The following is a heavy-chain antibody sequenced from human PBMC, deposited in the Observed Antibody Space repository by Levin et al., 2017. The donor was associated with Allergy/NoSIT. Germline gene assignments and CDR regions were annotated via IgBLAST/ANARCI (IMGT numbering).Heavy chain of an antibody. V-gene: IGHV3-48*03. CDR3: ARDRGGVAGHMNYYYYGMDV. Sequence: GGSLRLSCAASGFTFSSYEMNWVRQAPGKGLEWVSYISSSGSTIYYADSVKGRFTISRDNAKNSLYLQMNSLRAEDTAVYYCARDRGGVAGHMNYYYYGMDVWGQGTTVTVSS. D-gene: IGHD6-19*01. J-gene: IGHJ6*02. CDR1: GFTFSSYE. CDR2: ISSSGSTI.